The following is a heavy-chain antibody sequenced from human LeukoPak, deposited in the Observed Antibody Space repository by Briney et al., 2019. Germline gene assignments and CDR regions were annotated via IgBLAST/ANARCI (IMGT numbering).Heavy chain of an antibody. CDR1: GFTFSSYG. CDR3: AKVTSAAGYYFDY. V-gene: IGHV3-23*01. Sequence: GGSLRLSCAASGFTFSSYGMHWVRQAPGKGLEWVSAISGSGGSTYYADSVKGRFTISRDNSKNTLYLQMNSLRAEDTAVYYCAKVTSAAGYYFDYWGQGTLVTVSS. D-gene: IGHD6-13*01. J-gene: IGHJ4*02. CDR2: ISGSGGST.